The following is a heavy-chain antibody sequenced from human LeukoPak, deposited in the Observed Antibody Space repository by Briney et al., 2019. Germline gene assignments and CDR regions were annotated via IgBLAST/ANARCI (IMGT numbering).Heavy chain of an antibody. CDR1: GYSISSYY. CDR2: MYYSGST. CDR3: ARRVTSNWFDP. J-gene: IGHJ5*02. V-gene: IGHV4-59*08. Sequence: PSETLSLTCTVSGYSISSYYWSWIRQPPGKGLEWIGYMYYSGSTNYNPSLKSRVTISVDTSKNQFSLKLSSVTAADTAVYYCARRVTSNWFDPWGQGTLVTVSS. D-gene: IGHD2-21*02.